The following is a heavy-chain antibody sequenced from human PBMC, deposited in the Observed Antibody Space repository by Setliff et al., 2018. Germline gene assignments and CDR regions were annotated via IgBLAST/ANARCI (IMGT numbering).Heavy chain of an antibody. V-gene: IGHV1-8*01. Sequence: GASVKVSCKASGYTFTSYDINWVRQAPGQGLEWMGWMNPNSGNTGFAQNFQGRVTMTRNTSISTAYMELNALRSDDTAVYYCARFSGHNYGSFDSWGQGTLVTVSS. CDR2: MNPNSGNT. J-gene: IGHJ4*02. CDR1: GYTFTSYD. CDR3: ARFSGHNYGSFDS. D-gene: IGHD5-18*01.